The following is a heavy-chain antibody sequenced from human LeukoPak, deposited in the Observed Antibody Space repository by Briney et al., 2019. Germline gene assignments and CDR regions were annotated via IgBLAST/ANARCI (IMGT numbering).Heavy chain of an antibody. CDR3: VRGKKPGWDMSYFDY. Sequence: GGSLRLSCAASRFNFNSFAMGWVRQPPGKGLEWVSSISTSSGYIVYADSLKGRVTISRDNAKNSLYLQMNSLRAEDTAVYYCVRGKKPGWDMSYFDYWGQGILVTVSS. CDR2: ISTSSGYI. V-gene: IGHV3-21*06. J-gene: IGHJ4*02. CDR1: RFNFNSFA. D-gene: IGHD1-14*01.